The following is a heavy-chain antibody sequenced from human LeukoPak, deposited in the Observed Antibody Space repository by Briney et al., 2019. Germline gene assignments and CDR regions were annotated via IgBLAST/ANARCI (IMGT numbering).Heavy chain of an antibody. D-gene: IGHD5-24*01. V-gene: IGHV1-2*06. CDR2: IALGSGGT. CDR1: GYTLTNYF. Sequence: ASVKVSCTTSGYTLTNYFIHWVRQAPGQGLEWVGRIALGSGGTNSAQNFQGRVTVTRDTSINTAYMELSSLTSDGTAVYYCAKVQAEGEMATSDDAFDIWGQGTMVTVSS. J-gene: IGHJ3*02. CDR3: AKVQAEGEMATSDDAFDI.